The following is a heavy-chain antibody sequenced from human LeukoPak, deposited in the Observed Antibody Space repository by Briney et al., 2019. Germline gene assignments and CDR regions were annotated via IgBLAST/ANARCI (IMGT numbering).Heavy chain of an antibody. D-gene: IGHD6-6*01. CDR2: MNPNSGNT. CDR3: ASGYSSFAPFDY. J-gene: IGHJ4*02. CDR1: GYTFTSYD. Sequence: ASVKVSCKASGYTFTSYDINWVRQATGQGLEWMGWMNPNSGNTGYAQKFQGRVTMTRNTSISTAYMELSSLRSDDTAVYYCASGYSSFAPFDYWGQGTLVTVSS. V-gene: IGHV1-8*01.